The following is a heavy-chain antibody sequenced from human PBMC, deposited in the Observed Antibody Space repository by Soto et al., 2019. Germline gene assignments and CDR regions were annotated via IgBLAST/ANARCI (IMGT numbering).Heavy chain of an antibody. D-gene: IGHD2-8*01. CDR1: GYTFSRYG. CDR3: AKNGQPPYYYYGMDV. Sequence: ASVKVSCKASGYTFSRYGISWVRQAPGQGLEWKGWVSGYNGDTKYAQKVQGRVTMTIDTSTYTAYMELRSLTSDDTAKYYCAKNGQPPYYYYGMDVWG. CDR2: VSGYNGDT. J-gene: IGHJ6*02. V-gene: IGHV1-18*01.